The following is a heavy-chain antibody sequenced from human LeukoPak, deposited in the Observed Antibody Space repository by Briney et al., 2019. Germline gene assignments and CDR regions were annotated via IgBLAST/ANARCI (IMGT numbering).Heavy chain of an antibody. J-gene: IGHJ4*02. CDR3: VRSRAASLGYFDS. CDR1: GFTFDDYA. D-gene: IGHD7-27*01. CDR2: SSWIGGST. V-gene: IGHV3-43D*03. Sequence: GGSLRLSCAVSGFTFDDYALHWVRQVPGKGLQWVSFSSWIGGSTDYLDSVKGRLTISRDNSRNSLYLQMNGLRPEDSALYYCVRSRAASLGYFDSWGQGTLVTVSS.